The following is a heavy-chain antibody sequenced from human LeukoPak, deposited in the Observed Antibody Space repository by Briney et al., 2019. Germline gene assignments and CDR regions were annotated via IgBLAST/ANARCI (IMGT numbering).Heavy chain of an antibody. CDR2: IYYSGST. CDR3: ARALVGGAFDV. D-gene: IGHD1-26*01. CDR1: GGSISNGVYY. V-gene: IGHV4-31*03. Sequence: SQTLSLTCTVSGGSISNGVYYWSWIRQHPGKGLEWIGYIYYSGSTYYSPSLKSRLTMSVDTSKNQFSLKLSSVTAADTAVYYCARALVGGAFDVWGQGTMVTVSS. J-gene: IGHJ3*01.